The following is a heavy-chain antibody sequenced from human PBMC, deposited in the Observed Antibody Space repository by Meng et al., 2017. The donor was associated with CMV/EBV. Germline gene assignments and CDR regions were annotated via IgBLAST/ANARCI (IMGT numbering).Heavy chain of an antibody. V-gene: IGHV3-23*01. D-gene: IGHD2-2*02. CDR1: GFTFKTS. CDR2: ISGSGVSR. Sequence: ETLSLTCTASGFTFKTSLNWFLQAPGKGLEWVPVISGSGVSRYYADSVKGRFTISRDNSRRTLYLQMNSLRAEDTAKYYCAKMRSLFCNSSTCYSAHAMDVWGQGTTVTVSS. J-gene: IGHJ6*02. CDR3: AKMRSLFCNSSTCYSAHAMDV.